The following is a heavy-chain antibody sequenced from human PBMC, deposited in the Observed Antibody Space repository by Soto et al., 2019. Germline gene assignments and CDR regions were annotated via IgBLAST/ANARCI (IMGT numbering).Heavy chain of an antibody. CDR2: IGTAGDS. J-gene: IGHJ3*02. CDR1: GFTFSSYD. CDR3: ARGWPPGAFDI. Sequence: EVQLVESGGGLVQPGGSLRLSCVASGFTFSSYDMHWVRQVTGKGLEWVSAIGTAGDSYYPGSLKGRFTISRENAKNSLYLQMNSLRAGDTAVYYCARGWPPGAFDIWGQGTMVTVYS. V-gene: IGHV3-13*01.